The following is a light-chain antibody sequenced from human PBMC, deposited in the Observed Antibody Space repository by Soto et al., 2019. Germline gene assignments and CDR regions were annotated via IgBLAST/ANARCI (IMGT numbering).Light chain of an antibody. Sequence: QSVLTQPPSVSAAPGQKVTISCSGSSSNIGNNYVSWYQQLPGTAPKLLIYDNNKRPSGIPDRFSGSKSGTSATLGITGLQTGDEADYYCGTWDSSLSAAPYVFGTGTKLTVL. V-gene: IGLV1-51*01. CDR1: SSNIGNNY. J-gene: IGLJ1*01. CDR2: DNN. CDR3: GTWDSSLSAAPYV.